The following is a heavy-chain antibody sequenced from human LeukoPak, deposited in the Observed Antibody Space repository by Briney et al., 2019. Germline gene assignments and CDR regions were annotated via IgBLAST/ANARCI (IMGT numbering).Heavy chain of an antibody. J-gene: IGHJ4*02. CDR1: GHTFTDYY. V-gene: IGHV1-2*02. CDR3: KRDLQPADFVLFGVAKSHLFQD. Sequence: ASVTVSCKASGHTFTDYYMHWVRQAPGQGLERMGWINPRNSGTDCAQNFKGRVTMASDSSSITGDMDLNRPGSDDTAVYFCKRDLQPADFVLFGVAKSHLFQDWGQGTLVTVSS. CDR2: INPRNSGT. D-gene: IGHD3-3*01.